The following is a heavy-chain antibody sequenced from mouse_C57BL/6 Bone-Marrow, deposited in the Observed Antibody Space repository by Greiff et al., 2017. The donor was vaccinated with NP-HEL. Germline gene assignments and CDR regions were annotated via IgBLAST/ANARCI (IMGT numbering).Heavy chain of an antibody. CDR1: GFTFSDYY. Sequence: EVQVVESEGGLVQPGSSMKLSCTASGFTFSDYYMAWVRQVPEKGLEWVANINYDGSSTYYLDSLKSRFIISRDNAKNILYLQMSSLKSEDTATYYCARELGFDYWGQGTTLTVSS. CDR3: ARELGFDY. D-gene: IGHD4-1*01. J-gene: IGHJ2*01. V-gene: IGHV5-16*01. CDR2: INYDGSST.